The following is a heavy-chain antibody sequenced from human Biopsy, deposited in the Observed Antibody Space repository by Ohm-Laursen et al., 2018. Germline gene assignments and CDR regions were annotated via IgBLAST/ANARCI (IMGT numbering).Heavy chain of an antibody. V-gene: IGHV3-21*01. CDR2: ISASGNHI. Sequence: PRLSCSASGFTFHTYAMNWVRQAPGKGLEWVSSISASGNHIYYTDPVKGRFTVSRDNGKNSVYLQMNSLRVEDTAVYYCARDNEAKYCKHGVCPSDFWGQGTLVTVSS. J-gene: IGHJ4*02. CDR3: ARDNEAKYCKHGVCPSDF. CDR1: GFTFHTYA. D-gene: IGHD2-8*01.